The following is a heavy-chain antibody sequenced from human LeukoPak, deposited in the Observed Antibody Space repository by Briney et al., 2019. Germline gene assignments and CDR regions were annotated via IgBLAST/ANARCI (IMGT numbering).Heavy chain of an antibody. CDR3: ARAEGVVAATRVQYGMDV. D-gene: IGHD2-15*01. V-gene: IGHV1-69*04. J-gene: IGHJ6*02. CDR1: GGTSSSYA. CDR2: IIPILGIA. Sequence: SVKVSCKASGGTSSSYAISWVRQAPGQGLEWMGRIIPILGIANYAQKFRGRVTITADKSTSTAYMELSSLRSEDTAVYYCARAEGVVAATRVQYGMDVWGQGTTVTVSS.